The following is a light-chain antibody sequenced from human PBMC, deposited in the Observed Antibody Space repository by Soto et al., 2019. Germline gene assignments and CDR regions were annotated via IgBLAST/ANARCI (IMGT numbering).Light chain of an antibody. Sequence: EIVMTQSPATLSVSPGERATLSCRASQSVSGNLAWYQQKPGQAPRLLIYGASTRPTGIPARFSGSGSGTEFTLTISSLQSEDFPVYYCQQYNNWPITFGQGTRLEIK. V-gene: IGKV3-15*01. J-gene: IGKJ5*01. CDR1: QSVSGN. CDR2: GAS. CDR3: QQYNNWPIT.